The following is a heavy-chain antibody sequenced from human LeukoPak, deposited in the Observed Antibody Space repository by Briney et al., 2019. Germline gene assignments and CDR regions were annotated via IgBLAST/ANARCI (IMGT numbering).Heavy chain of an antibody. V-gene: IGHV4-59*01. Sequence: SETLSLTCTVSGGSISSYYWSWIRQPPGKGLEWIGYIYYSGSTDYNPSLKSRVTISVDTSKNQFSLKLSSVTAADTAVYYCARGGYSSPDYWGQGTLVTVSS. CDR2: IYYSGST. D-gene: IGHD2-15*01. CDR1: GGSISSYY. J-gene: IGHJ4*02. CDR3: ARGGYSSPDY.